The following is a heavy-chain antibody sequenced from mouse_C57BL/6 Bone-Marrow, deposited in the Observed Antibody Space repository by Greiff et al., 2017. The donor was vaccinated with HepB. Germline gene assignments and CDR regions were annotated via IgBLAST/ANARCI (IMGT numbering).Heavy chain of an antibody. CDR2: INPGSGGT. CDR1: GYAFTNYL. V-gene: IGHV1-54*01. CDR3: ARCSRGYFDV. Sequence: QVQLKQSGAELVRPGTSVKVSCKASGYAFTNYLIEWVKQRPGQGLEWIGVINPGSGGTNYNEKFKGKATLTADKSSSTAYMQLSSLTSEDSAVYFCARCSRGYFDVWGTGTTVTVSS. J-gene: IGHJ1*03.